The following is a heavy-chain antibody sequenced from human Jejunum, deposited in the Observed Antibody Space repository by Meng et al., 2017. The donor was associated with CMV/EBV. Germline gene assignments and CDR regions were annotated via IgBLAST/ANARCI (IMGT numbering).Heavy chain of an antibody. CDR2: ISTNTGTP. V-gene: IGHV7-4-1*02. CDR3: ARGGNFDP. J-gene: IGHJ5*02. D-gene: IGHD2/OR15-2a*01. CDR1: GYTFSTYT. Sequence: QVQLVQSGAEVKKPGASVKVSCKASGYTFSTYTINWVRQAHGRGLEWMGWISTNTGTPTYTQGFTGRFVFSLDTSVSTAYLQISSLKAEDTVVYYCARGGNFDPWGQGTLVTVSS.